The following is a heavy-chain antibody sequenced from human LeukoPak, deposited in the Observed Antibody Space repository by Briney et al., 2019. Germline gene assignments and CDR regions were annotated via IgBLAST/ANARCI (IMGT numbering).Heavy chain of an antibody. V-gene: IGHV4-4*09. CDR1: GGSISSYY. Sequence: SETLSLTCTVSGGSISSYYWSWIRQPPGKGLEWIGYIYTSGSTNYNPSLKSRVTISVDTSKNQFSLKLSSVTAADRAVYYCARSRDWNPFFYYYYMDVWGKGTTVTVSS. J-gene: IGHJ6*03. CDR3: ARSRDWNPFFYYYYMDV. D-gene: IGHD1-1*01. CDR2: IYTSGST.